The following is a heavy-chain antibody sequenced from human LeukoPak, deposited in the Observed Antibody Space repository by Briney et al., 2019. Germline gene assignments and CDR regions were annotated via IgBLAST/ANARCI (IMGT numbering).Heavy chain of an antibody. CDR3: ARDRSGSYCSSTSCPLDY. V-gene: IGHV3-21*01. Sequence: GGSLRLSCAASGFTFSSYSMNWVRQAPGKGLEWVSSISSSSSYIYYADSVKGRFTISRDNAKNSLYLQMNSLRAEYTAVYYCARDRSGSYCSSTSCPLDYWGQGTLVTVSS. D-gene: IGHD2-2*01. J-gene: IGHJ4*02. CDR1: GFTFSSYS. CDR2: ISSSSSYI.